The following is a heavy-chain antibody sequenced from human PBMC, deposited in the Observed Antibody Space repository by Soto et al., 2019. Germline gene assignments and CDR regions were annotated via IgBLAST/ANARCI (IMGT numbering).Heavy chain of an antibody. Sequence: ASVTVSCKASVYTFTSYARHWVRQAPGQRLEWMGWINAGNGNTKYSQKFQGRVTITRDTSASTAYMELSSLRSEDTAVYYCARDQEQWLVNYGMDVWGQGTTVTVSS. J-gene: IGHJ6*02. V-gene: IGHV1-3*01. CDR3: ARDQEQWLVNYGMDV. CDR1: VYTFTSYA. D-gene: IGHD6-19*01. CDR2: INAGNGNT.